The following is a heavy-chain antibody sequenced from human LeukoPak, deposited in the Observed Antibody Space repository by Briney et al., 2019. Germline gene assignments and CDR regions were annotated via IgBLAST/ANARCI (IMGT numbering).Heavy chain of an antibody. D-gene: IGHD5-24*01. J-gene: IGHJ6*03. CDR2: IKSKNDGAAT. Sequence: RTGGSLRLSCAVSGFTFDIAWMNWVRQAPGEGLEWLGRIKSKNDGAATDYAAPVRGRFTISTYDSKNTLYPQMNSLKTEDTAVYYCVSRDAYKPRYFMDVWGKGSTVTVSS. CDR1: GFTFDIAW. CDR3: VSRDAYKPRYFMDV. V-gene: IGHV3-15*01.